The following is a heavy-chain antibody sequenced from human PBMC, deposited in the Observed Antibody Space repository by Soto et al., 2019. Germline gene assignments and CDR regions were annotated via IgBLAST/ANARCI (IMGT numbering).Heavy chain of an antibody. CDR1: GFTFSNSW. CDR3: ARRSDYGGFFGS. J-gene: IGHJ5*02. V-gene: IGHV3-74*01. Sequence: SLRLSCAASGFTFSNSWMHWVRQTPGKGLVWVSRINGDETSTNYADSVKGRFTISRDNTKNTLYLQMNSLTVEDTAVYYCARRSDYGGFFGSWGQGTLVTVSS. D-gene: IGHD4-17*01. CDR2: INGDETST.